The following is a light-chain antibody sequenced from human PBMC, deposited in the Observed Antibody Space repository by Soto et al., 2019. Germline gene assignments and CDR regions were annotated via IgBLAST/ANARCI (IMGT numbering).Light chain of an antibody. CDR3: QQFNSYPIT. Sequence: DIQFTQSPSFLSSSVGYRATITCRASQGLSDYLAWYQQKPGKAPKLLIYAASTLQSGVPPRFSGSGSGTEFTLTISSLQPDDSATYYCQQFNSYPITFGQGTRLEI. CDR2: AAS. J-gene: IGKJ5*01. CDR1: QGLSDY. V-gene: IGKV1-9*01.